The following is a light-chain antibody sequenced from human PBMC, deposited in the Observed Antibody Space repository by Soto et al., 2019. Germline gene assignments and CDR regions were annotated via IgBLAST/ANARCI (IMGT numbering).Light chain of an antibody. CDR3: RQHINWPLT. Sequence: EIVMTQSPATLSVSPGERATLSCRASQSVSILLAWYQQKPGQAPRLLIHGATTRATGIPARFSGSGSGADFTLTISSLEPEDFALYYCRQHINWPLTFGGGTKVDIK. CDR2: GAT. V-gene: IGKV3D-15*01. CDR1: QSVSIL. J-gene: IGKJ4*01.